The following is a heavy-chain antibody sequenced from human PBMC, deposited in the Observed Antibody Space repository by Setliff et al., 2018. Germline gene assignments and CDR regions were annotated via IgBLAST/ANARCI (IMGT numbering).Heavy chain of an antibody. CDR1: RYTFTGYY. V-gene: IGHV1-2*06. Sequence: ASVKVSCKASRYTFTGYYMHWVRQAPGQGLEWMGRINPNSGGTNYAQKFQGRVTMTRDTSISTAYMELSRLRSDDTAVYYYARDGTSLPSIAAHADYWGQGTLVTVSS. CDR2: INPNSGGT. D-gene: IGHD6-6*01. CDR3: ARDGTSLPSIAAHADY. J-gene: IGHJ4*02.